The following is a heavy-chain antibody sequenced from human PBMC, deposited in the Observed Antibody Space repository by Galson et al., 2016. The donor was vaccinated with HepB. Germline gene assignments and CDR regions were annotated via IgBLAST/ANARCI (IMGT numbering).Heavy chain of an antibody. CDR1: GYTFTSYA. J-gene: IGHJ4*02. V-gene: IGHV1-3*01. CDR2: ITAGNGNR. CDR3: AREEGITLGHFDY. Sequence: SVKVSCKASGYTFTSYAMYWVRQAPGQRLEWMGWITAGNGNRRYSKKFQGRVTITRDTSASTAYLELSRLRSEDTAVYYCAREEGITLGHFDYWGQGTLVTVSS. D-gene: IGHD3-10*01.